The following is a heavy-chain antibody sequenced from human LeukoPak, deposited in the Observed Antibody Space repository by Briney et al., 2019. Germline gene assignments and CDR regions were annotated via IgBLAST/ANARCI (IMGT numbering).Heavy chain of an antibody. D-gene: IGHD2-21*02. Sequence: GGSLRLSCAAPGFPFSTYTMSWVRQATGKGLEWVSAISNSGGYTNYADSVKGRFTISRDNSKNTLYLQMKSLRAEDTAVYYCARGWGCGGDCYTYFDSWGRGTLVTVSS. J-gene: IGHJ4*02. CDR2: ISNSGGYT. CDR3: ARGWGCGGDCYTYFDS. CDR1: GFPFSTYT. V-gene: IGHV3-23*01.